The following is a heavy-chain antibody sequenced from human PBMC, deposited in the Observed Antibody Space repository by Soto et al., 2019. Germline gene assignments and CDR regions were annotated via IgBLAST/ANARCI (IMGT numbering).Heavy chain of an antibody. CDR1: GDSISNLDYF. J-gene: IGHJ5*01. V-gene: IGHV4-30-4*01. Sequence: PSETLSLTCSVSGDSISNLDYFWAWIRQPPGQALEYIGYIYKSATTCYNPSFESRVAISVDTSKSQFSLNVTSVTAADTAVYFCARGRYCLTGRCFPNWFDSWGQGALVT. CDR3: ARGRYCLTGRCFPNWFDS. CDR2: IYKSATT. D-gene: IGHD7-27*01.